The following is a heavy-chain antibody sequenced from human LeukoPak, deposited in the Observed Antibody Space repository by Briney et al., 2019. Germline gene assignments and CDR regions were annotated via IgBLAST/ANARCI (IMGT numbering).Heavy chain of an antibody. V-gene: IGHV3-53*01. Sequence: PGGSLRLSCAASGFTFSSYSMNWVRQAPGKGLEWVSVIYSGGSTYYADSVKGRFTISRDNSKNTLYLQMNSLRAEDTAVYYCARDIRGVFDYWGQGTLVTVSS. CDR3: ARDIRGVFDY. J-gene: IGHJ4*02. CDR2: IYSGGST. CDR1: GFTFSSYS. D-gene: IGHD2-21*01.